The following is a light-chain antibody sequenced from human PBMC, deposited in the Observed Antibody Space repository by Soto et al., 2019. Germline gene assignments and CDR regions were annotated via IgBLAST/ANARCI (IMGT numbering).Light chain of an antibody. Sequence: QSVLAQPPSVSGAPGQRVTISCTGSSSNSGAGYDVHWYQHLPGTAPKLLIYANSNRPSGVPDRFSGSKSGTSASLAITGLQAEDEADYYCQSYDSSLSVVFGGGTKLTVL. CDR2: ANS. J-gene: IGLJ2*01. CDR1: SSNSGAGYD. CDR3: QSYDSSLSVV. V-gene: IGLV1-40*01.